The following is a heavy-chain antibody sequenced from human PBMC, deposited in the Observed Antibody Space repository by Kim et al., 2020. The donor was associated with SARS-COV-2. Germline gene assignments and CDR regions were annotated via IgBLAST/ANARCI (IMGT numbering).Heavy chain of an antibody. CDR1: GGTFSSYA. V-gene: IGHV1-69*13. Sequence: SVKVSCKASGGTFSSYAISWVRQAPGQGLEWMGGIIPIFGTANYAQKFQGRVTITADESTSTAYMELSSLRSEDTAVYYCARTVLAYGSGSYYYYYGMDVWGQGTTVTVSS. D-gene: IGHD3-10*01. J-gene: IGHJ6*02. CDR3: ARTVLAYGSGSYYYYYGMDV. CDR2: IIPIFGTA.